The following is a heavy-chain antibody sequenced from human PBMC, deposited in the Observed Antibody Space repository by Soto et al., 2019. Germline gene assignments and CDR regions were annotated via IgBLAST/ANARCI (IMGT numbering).Heavy chain of an antibody. Sequence: QLQLQESGPGLVKPSETLSLTCTVSGGSISSSSYYWGWIRQPPGKGLEWIGSIYYSGSTYYNPSLKSRVTISVDTSKNQFSLKLSSVTAVDTAVYYCARRPYDILTGYYPFDYWGQGTLVTVSS. CDR3: ARRPYDILTGYYPFDY. D-gene: IGHD3-9*01. CDR2: IYYSGST. V-gene: IGHV4-39*01. J-gene: IGHJ4*02. CDR1: GGSISSSSYY.